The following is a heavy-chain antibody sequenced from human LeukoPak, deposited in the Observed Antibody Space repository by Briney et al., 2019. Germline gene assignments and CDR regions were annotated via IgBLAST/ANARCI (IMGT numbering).Heavy chain of an antibody. V-gene: IGHV4-31*03. Sequence: SETLSLTCTVSGGSISSGGYYWSWIRQHPGKGLEWIGYIYYSGSTYYNPSLKSRVTISVDTSKNQSSLKLSSVTAADTAVYYCARDNCGGSCYLNYYGMDVWGQGTTVTVSS. CDR3: ARDNCGGSCYLNYYGMDV. J-gene: IGHJ6*02. CDR2: IYYSGST. D-gene: IGHD2-15*01. CDR1: GGSISSGGYY.